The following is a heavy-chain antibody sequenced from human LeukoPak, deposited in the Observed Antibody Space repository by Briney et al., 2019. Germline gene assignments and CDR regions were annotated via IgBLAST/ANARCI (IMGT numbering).Heavy chain of an antibody. CDR2: IKLEGSEK. Sequence: PGGSLRLSCAASGFTLTRYWMSWVRQAPGKGLEWVANIKLEGSEKDYVDSVKGRFTISRDNAKNSLYLQMNSLRAEDTAVYYCATSGGDYWGQGTLGTVSS. CDR3: ATSGGDY. V-gene: IGHV3-7*01. J-gene: IGHJ4*02. D-gene: IGHD3-10*01. CDR1: GFTLTRYW.